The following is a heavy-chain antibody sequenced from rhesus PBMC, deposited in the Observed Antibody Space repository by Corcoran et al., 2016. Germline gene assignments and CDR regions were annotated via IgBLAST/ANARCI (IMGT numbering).Heavy chain of an antibody. CDR3: ARLSSYYFDY. V-gene: IGHV4S7*01. Sequence: QVQLQESGPGLVKPSETLSLTCAVSGGSISGGYGWSWIRQPPGKGLEWIGHIFDSSGSTYYNPSLKSRVTISRDTYKNQFSLKLSSVTAADTAVYYCARLSSYYFDYWGQGVLVTVSS. CDR1: GGSISGGYG. J-gene: IGHJ4*01. CDR2: IFDSSGST.